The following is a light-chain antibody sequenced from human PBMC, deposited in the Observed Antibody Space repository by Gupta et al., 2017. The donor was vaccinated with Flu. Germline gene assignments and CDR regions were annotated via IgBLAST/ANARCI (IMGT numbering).Light chain of an antibody. CDR1: RSDVGGYNY. CDR3: CSDAGSDNYV. V-gene: IGLV2-11*01. CDR2: DVS. Sequence: QSPLTQPRSVSGSPGPSVTISCTGTRSDVGGYNYVSWYQQHPGKAPNLMIYDVSKRTAGVPGRFSVSKSGNTASLTISGRKEEEEADYYCCSDAGSDNYVFGTGTKVTVL. J-gene: IGLJ1*01.